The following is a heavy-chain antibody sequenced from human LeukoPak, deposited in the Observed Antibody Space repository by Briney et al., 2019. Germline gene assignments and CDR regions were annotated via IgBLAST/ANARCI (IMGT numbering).Heavy chain of an antibody. CDR2: IYSSGST. J-gene: IGHJ4*02. V-gene: IGHV4-61*02. CDR3: ARGSYCSGGSCYYFDY. Sequence: SQTLSLTCTVSVGSISSGSYYWSWIRQPAGKGLEWIGRIYSSGSTNYNPSLKSRVTISVDTSKNQFSLKLSSVTAADTAVYYCARGSYCSGGSCYYFDYWGQGTLVTVSS. CDR1: VGSISSGSYY. D-gene: IGHD2-15*01.